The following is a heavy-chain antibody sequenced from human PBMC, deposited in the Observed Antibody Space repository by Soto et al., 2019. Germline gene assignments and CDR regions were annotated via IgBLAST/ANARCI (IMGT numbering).Heavy chain of an antibody. Sequence: ASVKVSCKASGYTFTSYAMHWVRQAPGQRLEWMGWINAGNGNAKYSQKFQGRVTITRDTSASTAYMELSSLRSEDTAVYYCARDLLSYSSSWYPYYFDYWGQGTLVTVSS. CDR3: ARDLLSYSSSWYPYYFDY. J-gene: IGHJ4*02. D-gene: IGHD6-13*01. CDR2: INAGNGNA. CDR1: GYTFTSYA. V-gene: IGHV1-3*01.